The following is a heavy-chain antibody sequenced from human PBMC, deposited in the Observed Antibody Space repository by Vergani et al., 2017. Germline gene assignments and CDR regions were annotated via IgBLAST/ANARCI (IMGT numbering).Heavy chain of an antibody. Sequence: EVQLVESGGGLIHPGGSLRLSCEGSGFSFSGYWMHWVRQSPEKGLVWVSRIKSDGSITNYADSVKGRFTISRDNSKNTLYLQMNSLRAEDTAVYYCAKVFYGAVTRRIDYWGQGTLVTVSS. V-gene: IGHV3-74*01. CDR3: AKVFYGAVTRRIDY. J-gene: IGHJ4*02. CDR2: IKSDGSIT. D-gene: IGHD2/OR15-2a*01. CDR1: GFSFSGYW.